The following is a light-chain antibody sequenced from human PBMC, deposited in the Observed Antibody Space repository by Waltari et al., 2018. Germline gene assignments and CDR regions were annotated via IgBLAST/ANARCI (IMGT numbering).Light chain of an antibody. Sequence: SYELTQPSSVSVSPGQTARLTCSGDVLAKKYARWFQQKPGQAPVLVIHKDSERPSGIPERFSGSSSGTTVTLTISGAQVEDEADYYCYSAADNNRVFGGGTKLTVL. V-gene: IGLV3-27*01. CDR3: YSAADNNRV. CDR1: VLAKKY. CDR2: KDS. J-gene: IGLJ2*01.